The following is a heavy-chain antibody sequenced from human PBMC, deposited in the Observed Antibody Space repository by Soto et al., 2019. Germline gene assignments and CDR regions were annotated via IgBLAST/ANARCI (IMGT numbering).Heavy chain of an antibody. Sequence: PGGSLRLSCVASGFIFSSYVMHWVRQAPGKGLEWVALISYDGSKKYYADSVKGRFTISRDNSKNTLYLQVNSLRAEDTAVYYCAVIEWLSPPGISEYYGMDVWGQGTTVT. J-gene: IGHJ6*02. CDR1: GFIFSSYV. V-gene: IGHV3-30*03. CDR2: ISYDGSKK. D-gene: IGHD3-3*01. CDR3: AVIEWLSPPGISEYYGMDV.